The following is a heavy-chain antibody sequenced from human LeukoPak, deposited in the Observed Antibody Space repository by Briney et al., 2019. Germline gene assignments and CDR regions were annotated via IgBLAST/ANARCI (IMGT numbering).Heavy chain of an antibody. Sequence: GGSLRLSCAASGFTFSSYGMHWVRQAPGKGLEWVAFIRYDGSNKYYADSVKGRFTISRDNSKNTLYLQMNSLGAEDTAVYYCAKDPRKNYYGSGSYWSYFDYWGQGTLVTVSS. J-gene: IGHJ4*02. D-gene: IGHD3-10*01. V-gene: IGHV3-30*02. CDR2: IRYDGSNK. CDR3: AKDPRKNYYGSGSYWSYFDY. CDR1: GFTFSSYG.